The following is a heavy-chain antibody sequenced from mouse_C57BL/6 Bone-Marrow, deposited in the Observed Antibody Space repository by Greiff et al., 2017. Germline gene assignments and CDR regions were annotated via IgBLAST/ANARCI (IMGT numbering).Heavy chain of an antibody. CDR2: IYPGSGNT. CDR3: ARGRVYYGSSSFDY. Sequence: QVQLQQSGAELVRPGASVKLSCKASGYTFTDYYINWVKQRPGQGLEWIARIYPGSGNTYYNEKFKGKATLTAEKSSSTAYMQLSSLTSEDSAVYFCARGRVYYGSSSFDYWGQGTTLTVSS. D-gene: IGHD1-1*01. J-gene: IGHJ2*01. CDR1: GYTFTDYY. V-gene: IGHV1-76*01.